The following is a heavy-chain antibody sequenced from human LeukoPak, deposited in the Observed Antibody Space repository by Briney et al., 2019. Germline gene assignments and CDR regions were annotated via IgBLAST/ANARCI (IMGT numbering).Heavy chain of an antibody. Sequence: PSETLSLTCTVSGGSISSYYWSWIRQPPGKGLEWIGYIYYSGSTNYNPSLKSRVTISVDTSKNQFSLKLSSVTAAHTAVYYCARHHDSGYDFYFLAYWGQGTLVTVSS. CDR2: IYYSGST. CDR1: GGSISSYY. J-gene: IGHJ4*02. V-gene: IGHV4-59*08. D-gene: IGHD5-12*01. CDR3: ARHHDSGYDFYFLAY.